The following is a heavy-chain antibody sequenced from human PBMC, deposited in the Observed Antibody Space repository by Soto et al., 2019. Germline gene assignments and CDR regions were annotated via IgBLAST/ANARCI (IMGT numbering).Heavy chain of an antibody. D-gene: IGHD3-10*01. V-gene: IGHV3-23*01. CDR3: VKDGYGELSPIDY. CDR2: ISYSGGST. J-gene: IGHJ4*02. Sequence: EVQLLESGGGLGQPGGSLRLSCAASGFTFSSYAMSWVRQAPGKGLAWVSAISYSGGSTYYTDSVKGRFTISRDKSKNTLHLQMNFLRAEDTAVYYCVKDGYGELSPIDYWGQGTLVTVSS. CDR1: GFTFSSYA.